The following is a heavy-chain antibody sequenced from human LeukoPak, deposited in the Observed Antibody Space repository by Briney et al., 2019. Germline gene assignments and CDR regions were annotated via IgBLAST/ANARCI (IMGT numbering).Heavy chain of an antibody. CDR3: ARGYSGYDLWGDFDY. CDR1: GGSISSYY. Sequence: PSETLSLTCTVSGGSISSYYWSWIRQPPGKGLEWIGYIYYSGSTNYNPSLKSRVTISVDTSKNQFSLKLSSVTAADTAVYYCARGYSGYDLWGDFDYWGQGTLVTVSS. V-gene: IGHV4-59*12. D-gene: IGHD5-12*01. CDR2: IYYSGST. J-gene: IGHJ4*02.